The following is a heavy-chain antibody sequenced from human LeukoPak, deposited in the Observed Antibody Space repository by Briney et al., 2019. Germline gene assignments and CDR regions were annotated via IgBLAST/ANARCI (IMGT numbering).Heavy chain of an antibody. Sequence: SETLSLTCAVYGGSFSGYYWSWIRQPPGKGLEWIGEINHSGSTNYNPSLKSRVTISVDTSKNQSSLKLSSVTAADTAVYYCARVLGCSTTSCYAAYIDSWGQGTLVTVSS. D-gene: IGHD2-2*01. J-gene: IGHJ4*02. V-gene: IGHV4-34*01. CDR1: GGSFSGYY. CDR3: ARVLGCSTTSCYAAYIDS. CDR2: INHSGST.